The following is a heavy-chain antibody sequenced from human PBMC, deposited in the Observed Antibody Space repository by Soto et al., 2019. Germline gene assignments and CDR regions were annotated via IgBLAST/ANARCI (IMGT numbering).Heavy chain of an antibody. J-gene: IGHJ4*02. V-gene: IGHV4-39*01. CDR1: GVSLNSGHYY. D-gene: IGHD2-15*01. CDR3: GKVLIGATRHADVDS. Sequence: ETLSLTCSVSGVSLNSGHYYWVWVRQSPGKGLAWIASVYYDESTYYNPSLKSRVTISIDKPRNQFSLTLKSVTAADTAVYYCGKVLIGATRHADVDSWGQGARVTVSS. CDR2: VYYDEST.